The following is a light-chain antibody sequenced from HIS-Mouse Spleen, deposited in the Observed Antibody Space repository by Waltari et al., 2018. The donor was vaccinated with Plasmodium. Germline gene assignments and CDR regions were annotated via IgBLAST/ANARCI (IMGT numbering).Light chain of an antibody. CDR3: CSYAGSSTFVV. J-gene: IGLJ2*01. CDR1: SRDVGSYNL. CDR2: DGS. V-gene: IGLV2-23*03. Sequence: QSALTQPPSVSGSPGQSIPISCTGTSRDVGSYNLLSWYQQHPGKAPKLQIDDGSKRPSGVSNRFSGSKSGNTASLTISGLQAEDEADYYCCSYAGSSTFVVFGGGTKLTVL.